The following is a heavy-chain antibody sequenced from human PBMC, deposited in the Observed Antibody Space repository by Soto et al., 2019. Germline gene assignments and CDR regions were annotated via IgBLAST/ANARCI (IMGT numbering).Heavy chain of an antibody. Sequence: PSETLSLTCAVYGASLSDNYCNWLRQPPGKGLEWIGEINHSGNTNYNPSLRSRVTISIDTSKNQLSMNLRSVSAADTAVYYCARGSGEFEAWGQGTPVTV. CDR2: INHSGNT. CDR3: ARGSGEFEA. V-gene: IGHV4-34*01. J-gene: IGHJ5*02. CDR1: GASLSDNY. D-gene: IGHD4-17*01.